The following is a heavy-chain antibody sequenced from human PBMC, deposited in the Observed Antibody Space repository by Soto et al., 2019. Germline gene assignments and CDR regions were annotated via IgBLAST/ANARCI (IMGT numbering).Heavy chain of an antibody. CDR3: ARDLRSYGSSDASYYFDY. J-gene: IGHJ4*02. Sequence: QVQLVQSGAEVKKPGSSVKVSCKASGGTFSSYTISWVRQAPGQGLEWMGRIIPILGIANYAQKFQGRVTITADKSTSTAYMELSRLRSEDTAVYYCARDLRSYGSSDASYYFDYWGQGTLVTVSS. V-gene: IGHV1-69*08. CDR1: GGTFSSYT. CDR2: IIPILGIA. D-gene: IGHD5-18*01.